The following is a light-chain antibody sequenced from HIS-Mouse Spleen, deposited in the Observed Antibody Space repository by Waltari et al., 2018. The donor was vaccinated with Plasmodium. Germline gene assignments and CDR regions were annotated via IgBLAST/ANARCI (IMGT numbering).Light chain of an antibody. CDR2: WAS. CDR3: QQYYSTPPYT. CDR1: QSVLYSANNKNY. J-gene: IGKJ2*01. Sequence: DIVMTQSPDSLAVSLGERATINCKSRQSVLYSANNKNYLARYQQQPGQPPKLLIYWASTPEVGVPDRCSGSGSGTDFTLTISSLQAEDVAVYYCQQYYSTPPYTFGQGTKLEIK. V-gene: IGKV4-1*01.